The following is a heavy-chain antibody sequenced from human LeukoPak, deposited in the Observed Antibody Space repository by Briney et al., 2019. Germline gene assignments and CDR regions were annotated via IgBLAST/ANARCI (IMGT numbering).Heavy chain of an antibody. CDR3: ATLSSSSWGYYFDY. CDR2: ISAYSGDT. D-gene: IGHD6-6*01. Sequence: GASVKVSCKASGYTFTSYGIGWVRQAPGQGLEWMGWISAYSGDTNYAQNLQGRVTMTTDTSTSTAYMEVTSLRSDDTAVYYCATLSSSSWGYYFDYWGQGTLVTVSS. CDR1: GYTFTSYG. J-gene: IGHJ4*02. V-gene: IGHV1-18*01.